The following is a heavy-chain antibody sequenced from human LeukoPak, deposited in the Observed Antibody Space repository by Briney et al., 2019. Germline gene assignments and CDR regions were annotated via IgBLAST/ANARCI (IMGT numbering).Heavy chain of an antibody. Sequence: GGSLRLSCAASGFTFSSYAMHWVRQAPGKGLEYVSAISSNGGSTYCANSVKGRFTISRDNSKNTLYLQMGSLRAEDMAVYYCASQGMDVWGQGTTVTVSS. CDR3: ASQGMDV. V-gene: IGHV3-64*01. CDR1: GFTFSSYA. CDR2: ISSNGGST. J-gene: IGHJ6*02.